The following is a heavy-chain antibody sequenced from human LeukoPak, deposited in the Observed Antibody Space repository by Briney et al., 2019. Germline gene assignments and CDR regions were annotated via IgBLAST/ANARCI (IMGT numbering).Heavy chain of an antibody. CDR2: IFPSGGEI. CDR3: ARGAAAAGTGWYFDY. D-gene: IGHD6-13*01. Sequence: GGSLRLSCAASGFTFSTFAMIWVRQPPGKGLEWVSSIFPSGGEIHYADSVRGRFTISRDNSKSTLSLQMNSLRAEDTAVYYCARGAAAAGTGWYFDYWGQGTLVTVSS. V-gene: IGHV3-23*01. J-gene: IGHJ4*02. CDR1: GFTFSTFA.